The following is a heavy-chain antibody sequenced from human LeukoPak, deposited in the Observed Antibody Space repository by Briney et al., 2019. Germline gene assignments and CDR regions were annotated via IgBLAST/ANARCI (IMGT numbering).Heavy chain of an antibody. D-gene: IGHD2-2*01. Sequence: ASVKVSCKASGGTFSSYAISWVRQAPGQGLEWMGIINPSGGNTSYAQKFQGRVTLTRDTSTSTVYMELSSLRSDDTAVYYCVRAEYCSSTNCYLYYYYMDVWGKGTTVTVSS. CDR3: VRAEYCSSTNCYLYYYYMDV. CDR1: GGTFSSYA. CDR2: INPSGGNT. V-gene: IGHV1-46*01. J-gene: IGHJ6*03.